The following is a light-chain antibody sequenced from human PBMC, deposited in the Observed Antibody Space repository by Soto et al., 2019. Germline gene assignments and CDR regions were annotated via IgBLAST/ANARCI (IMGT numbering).Light chain of an antibody. Sequence: EIVMTQSPATLSVSPGERATLSCRARQSVSRNFAWYRQKPGQAPTLLIYGASTRATGTPARFSGSGSGTEFTLTISSLQSEDFAVYYCQQYNNWPYTFGQGTKLEIK. V-gene: IGKV3-15*01. CDR2: GAS. J-gene: IGKJ2*01. CDR1: QSVSRN. CDR3: QQYNNWPYT.